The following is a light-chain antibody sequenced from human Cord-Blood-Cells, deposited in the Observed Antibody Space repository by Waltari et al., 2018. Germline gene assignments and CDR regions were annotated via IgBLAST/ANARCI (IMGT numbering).Light chain of an antibody. CDR3: QQRSNWPPFT. CDR1: QSVSSN. J-gene: IGKJ3*01. Sequence: ENTLTQSPVTLALHPGERATPSCSARQSVSSNLAWYQQKPGEAPTLLIYDASNSATGIPARFSGSGSGTDFTLTISSLEPEDFAVYYCQQRSNWPPFTFGPGTKVDIK. V-gene: IGKV3-11*01. CDR2: DAS.